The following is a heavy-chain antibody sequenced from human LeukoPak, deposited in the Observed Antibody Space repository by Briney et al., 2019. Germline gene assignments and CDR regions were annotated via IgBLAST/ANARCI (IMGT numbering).Heavy chain of an antibody. D-gene: IGHD4-17*01. J-gene: IGHJ4*02. CDR1: GFTFSTYS. Sequence: GGSLRLSCAASGFTFSTYSMNWVRQAPGKGLEWVSFISSTSDYIYYADSVKGRFTTSRDNAKNSLYLQMNTLRAEDTAVYYCARDYYGDYVFDYWGQGTQVTVSS. V-gene: IGHV3-21*01. CDR3: ARDYYGDYVFDY. CDR2: ISSTSDYI.